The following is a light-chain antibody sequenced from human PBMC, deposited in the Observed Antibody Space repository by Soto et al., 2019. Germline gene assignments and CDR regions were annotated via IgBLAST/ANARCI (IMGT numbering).Light chain of an antibody. V-gene: IGKV1-39*01. CDR2: AAS. J-gene: IGKJ1*01. CDR3: QQSYNNPRT. CDR1: QTITTY. Sequence: DIQMTQSPSSLSASVGDRATITCRASQTITTYLNWYQQKPGKAPKLLIYAASSLQSGVPSRFSGSGSGTDFTLSISSLQPGDLATYYCQQSYNNPRTFGQGTKVEIK.